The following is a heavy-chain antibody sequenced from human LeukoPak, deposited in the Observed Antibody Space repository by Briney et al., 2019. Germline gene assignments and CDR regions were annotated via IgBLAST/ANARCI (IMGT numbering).Heavy chain of an antibody. CDR3: ARGVGWFDP. D-gene: IGHD3-3*01. Sequence: GGSLRLSCAASGFTFTAYLIHWVRQAPGKGLEWVANIKEDGSEKYYVDSVKGRFTISRDNAKNSLSLQMNSLRAEDTAVYYCARGVGWFDPWGQGTLVTVSS. V-gene: IGHV3-7*01. CDR2: IKEDGSEK. J-gene: IGHJ5*02. CDR1: GFTFTAYL.